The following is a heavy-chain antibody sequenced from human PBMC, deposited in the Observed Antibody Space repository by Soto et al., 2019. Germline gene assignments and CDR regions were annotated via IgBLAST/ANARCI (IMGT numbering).Heavy chain of an antibody. Sequence: QVQLVQSGAEVKKPGASVKVACKASGITYTTYAIHWVRQAPGQGLEWMGWINTGNGNTRYSQRFQGRVTLTTDTSASTAYMDVSSLTSEDTAVYYSARAISGYLSWGQGTLITVSS. J-gene: IGHJ5*02. D-gene: IGHD5-12*01. CDR1: GITYTTYA. CDR3: ARAISGYLS. V-gene: IGHV1-3*04. CDR2: INTGNGNT.